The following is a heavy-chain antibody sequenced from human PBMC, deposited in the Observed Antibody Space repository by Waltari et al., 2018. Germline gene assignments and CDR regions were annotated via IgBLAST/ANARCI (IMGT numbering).Heavy chain of an antibody. D-gene: IGHD1-1*01. CDR1: GYIFTGYY. CDR3: ARSTSTVPFDY. V-gene: IGHV1-2*02. Sequence: QVQLVQSGAEVKKPRASVKVSCKASGYIFTGYYMHWVRQAPGQGLEWMGWINCNSGGTIYAQKFQGRVSMARDTSISTAHMELSRLSSDDTAVYYCARSTSTVPFDYWGQGTLVTVSS. J-gene: IGHJ4*02. CDR2: INCNSGGT.